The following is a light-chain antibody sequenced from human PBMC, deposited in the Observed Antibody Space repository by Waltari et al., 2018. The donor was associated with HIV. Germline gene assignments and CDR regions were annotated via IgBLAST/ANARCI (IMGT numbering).Light chain of an antibody. Sequence: SYVVSKPPPESVAPGQTAVMTCRGNNIGSKSVHWYQHNPGQAPVLVIYYDFDRPSGIPGRFSGSSSGNTATLTIRRVEAGDEADYYCQVWDSTTDHVIFGGGTKLTVL. CDR1: NIGSKS. J-gene: IGLJ2*01. CDR3: QVWDSTTDHVI. CDR2: YDF. V-gene: IGLV3-21*04.